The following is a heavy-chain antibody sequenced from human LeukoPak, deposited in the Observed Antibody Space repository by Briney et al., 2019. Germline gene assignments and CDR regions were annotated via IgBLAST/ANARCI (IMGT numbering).Heavy chain of an antibody. CDR2: IYYSGRT. V-gene: IGHV4-39*01. CDR3: ARRRYYDGSGYLD. D-gene: IGHD3-22*01. CDR1: GDSIRSSNYY. Sequence: SEALSLSCIVSGDSIRSSNYYWDWICQPPGKGLEWIGSIYYSGRTYYNPSLKSRVSMSIDTTKNQFSLRLTSMTAADTAVYYCARRRYYDGSGYLDWGQGTLVIVSS. J-gene: IGHJ1*01.